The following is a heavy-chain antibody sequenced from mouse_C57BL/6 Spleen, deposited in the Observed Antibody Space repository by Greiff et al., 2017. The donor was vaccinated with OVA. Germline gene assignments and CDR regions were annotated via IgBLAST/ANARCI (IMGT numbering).Heavy chain of an antibody. CDR3: AREVLFYYFDY. V-gene: IGHV5-17*01. CDR2: ISSGSSTI. CDR1: GFTFSDYG. Sequence: DVKLVESGGGLVKPGGSLKLSCAASGFTFSDYGMHWVRQAPEKGLEWVAYISSGSSTIYYADTVKGRFTISRDNAKNTLFLQMTSLRSEDTAMYYCAREVLFYYFDYWGQGTTLTVSS. J-gene: IGHJ2*01. D-gene: IGHD1-1*02.